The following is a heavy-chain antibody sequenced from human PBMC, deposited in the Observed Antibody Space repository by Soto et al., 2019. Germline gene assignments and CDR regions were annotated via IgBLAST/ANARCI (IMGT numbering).Heavy chain of an antibody. V-gene: IGHV5-10-1*01. Sequence: GESLKISCKGSGYSFTSYWISRVRQMPGKGLEWMGRIDPSDSYTNYSPSFQGHVTISADKSISTAYLQWSSLKASDTAMYYCAGRSTYNWNCRFSYYGMDVWGQGTTVTVSS. D-gene: IGHD1-7*01. CDR3: AGRSTYNWNCRFSYYGMDV. CDR2: IDPSDSYT. CDR1: GYSFTSYW. J-gene: IGHJ6*02.